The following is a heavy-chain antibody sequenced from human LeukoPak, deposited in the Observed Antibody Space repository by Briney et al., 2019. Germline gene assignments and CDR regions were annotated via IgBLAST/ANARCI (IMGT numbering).Heavy chain of an antibody. V-gene: IGHV3-48*03. D-gene: IGHD4-17*01. CDR3: ARVGGDYGWFTFDY. Sequence: PGGSLRLSCAASGFTFSSYEMNWVRQAPGKGLEWVSYISSSGSTIYYADSVKGRFTISRDNAKNSLYLQMNSLRAEDTAVYYCARVGGDYGWFTFDYWGQGTLVTVSS. CDR2: ISSSGSTI. CDR1: GFTFSSYE. J-gene: IGHJ4*02.